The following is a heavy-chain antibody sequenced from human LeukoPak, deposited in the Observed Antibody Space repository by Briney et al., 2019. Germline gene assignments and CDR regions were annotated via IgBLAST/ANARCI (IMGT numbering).Heavy chain of an antibody. CDR3: ARESDYYRYYFDY. CDR2: IYYSGST. J-gene: IGHJ4*02. CDR1: GGSISSYY. Sequence: PSETLSLTCTVSGGSISSYYWSWIRQPPGKGLEWIGYIYYSGSTNYNPSLKSRVTISVDTSKNQFSLKLSSVTAADTAVYYCARESDYYRYYFDYWGQGTLVTVSS. D-gene: IGHD1-26*01. V-gene: IGHV4-59*01.